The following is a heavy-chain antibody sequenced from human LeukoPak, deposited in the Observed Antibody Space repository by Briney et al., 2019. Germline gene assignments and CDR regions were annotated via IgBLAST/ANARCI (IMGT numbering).Heavy chain of an antibody. V-gene: IGHV3-23*01. CDR2: ISGSGGST. Sequence: PGGSLRLSCAASGFTFSSYGMSWVRQAPGKGLEWVSAISGSGGSTYYADSVKGRFTISRDNAKNSLYLQMNSLRAEDTAVYYCAREGVYERFVAFDIWGQGTMVTVSS. J-gene: IGHJ3*02. D-gene: IGHD3-10*01. CDR1: GFTFSSYG. CDR3: AREGVYERFVAFDI.